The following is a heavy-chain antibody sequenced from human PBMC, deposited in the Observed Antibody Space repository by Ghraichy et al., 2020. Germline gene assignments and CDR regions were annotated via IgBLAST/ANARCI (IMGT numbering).Heavy chain of an antibody. CDR3: AREYYVILTGYYKLFDY. CDR2: INAGNGNT. D-gene: IGHD3-9*01. V-gene: IGHV1-3*01. Sequence: ASVKVSCKASGYTFTSYAMHWVRQAPGQRLEWMGWINAGNGNTKYSQKFQGRVTITRDTSASTAYMELSSLRSEDTAVYYCAREYYVILTGYYKLFDYWGQGTLVTVSS. J-gene: IGHJ4*02. CDR1: GYTFTSYA.